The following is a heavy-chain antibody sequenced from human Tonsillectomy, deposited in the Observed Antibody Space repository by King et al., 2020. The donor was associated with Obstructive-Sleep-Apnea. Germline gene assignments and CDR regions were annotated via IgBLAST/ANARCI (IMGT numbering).Heavy chain of an antibody. CDR3: ARGPDYYDSSGYLGY. Sequence: VQLQESGPGLVKPSETLSLTCTVSGGSISSYYWSWIRQPPGKGLEWIGYIYYSGSPNYNPSLKSRVTISVDTSKNQFSLKLSSVTAADTAVYYCARGPDYYDSSGYLGYWGQGTLVTVSS. D-gene: IGHD3-22*01. CDR2: IYYSGSP. CDR1: GGSISSYY. J-gene: IGHJ4*02. V-gene: IGHV4-59*01.